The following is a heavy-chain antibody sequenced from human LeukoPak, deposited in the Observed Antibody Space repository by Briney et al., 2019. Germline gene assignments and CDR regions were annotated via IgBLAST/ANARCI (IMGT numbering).Heavy chain of an antibody. CDR2: INSDGTII. V-gene: IGHV3-74*01. CDR1: GFTFSSYW. Sequence: GGSLRLSCAASGFTFSSYWMHWVRQAPGKGLVWVSRINSDGTIIGYADSVKGRFTISRDNAKNTLYLQMNSLRADDTAVYYCARSVYCGGDCYYYFDYWGQGTLVTVAS. CDR3: ARSVYCGGDCYYYFDY. J-gene: IGHJ4*02. D-gene: IGHD2-21*02.